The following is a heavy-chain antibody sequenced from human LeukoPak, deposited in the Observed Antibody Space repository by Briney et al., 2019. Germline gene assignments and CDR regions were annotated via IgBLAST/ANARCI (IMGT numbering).Heavy chain of an antibody. Sequence: GGSLRLSCAASGFTFSSYAMSWVRQAPGKGLEWVSAISGSGGSTYYADSVKGRFTISRDNSKNTLYLQMNSLRAEDTAVYYCAKGSSSLGYYYYYMDVWGKGTTVTVSS. CDR3: AKGSSSLGYYYYYMDV. V-gene: IGHV3-23*01. J-gene: IGHJ6*03. D-gene: IGHD6-6*01. CDR1: GFTFSSYA. CDR2: ISGSGGST.